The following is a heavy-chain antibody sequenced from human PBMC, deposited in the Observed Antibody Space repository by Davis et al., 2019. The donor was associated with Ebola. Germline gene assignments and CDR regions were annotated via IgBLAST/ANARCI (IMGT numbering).Heavy chain of an antibody. CDR3: TRTNVATAGTD. D-gene: IGHD6-13*01. V-gene: IGHV3-7*03. CDR2: IKQDGNEK. CDR1: GFIFSSYW. J-gene: IGHJ4*02. Sequence: GESLKISCKASGFIFSSYWMTWVRQAPGKGPEWVANIKQDGNEKYYVDSVKGRFTISRDNAKNSVYLQINSLRAEDTAVYYCTRTNVATAGTDWGQGTLVTVSS.